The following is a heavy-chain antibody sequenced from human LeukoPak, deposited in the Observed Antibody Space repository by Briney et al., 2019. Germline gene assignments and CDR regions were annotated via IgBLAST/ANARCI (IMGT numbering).Heavy chain of an antibody. V-gene: IGHV1-2*02. CDR2: INPNSGGT. Sequence: ASVKVSSKASGYTFIGYYIHWVRQAPGQGLEWMGCINPNSGGTNYARKFQGRVTITRDTSINTAYMELSGLRSDDTAVYYCARMHTIFGPNWGQGTLVTVSS. D-gene: IGHD3-3*01. CDR3: ARMHTIFGPN. J-gene: IGHJ4*02. CDR1: GYTFIGYY.